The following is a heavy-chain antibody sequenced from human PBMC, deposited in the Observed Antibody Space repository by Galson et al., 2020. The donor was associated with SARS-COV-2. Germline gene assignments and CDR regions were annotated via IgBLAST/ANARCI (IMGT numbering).Heavy chain of an antibody. V-gene: IGHV3-21*01. Sequence: GGSLRLSCAASGFTFSSYSMNWVRQAPGKGLEWVSSISSSSSYIYYADSVKGRFTISRDNAKNSLYLQMNSLRAEDTAVYYCARDTDFWSGFPTLTYGMDVWGQGTTVTVSS. CDR2: ISSSSSYI. CDR3: ARDTDFWSGFPTLTYGMDV. CDR1: GFTFSSYS. D-gene: IGHD3-3*01. J-gene: IGHJ6*02.